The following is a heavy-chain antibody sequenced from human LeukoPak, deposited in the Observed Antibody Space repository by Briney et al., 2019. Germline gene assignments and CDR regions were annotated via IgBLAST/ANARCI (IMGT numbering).Heavy chain of an antibody. D-gene: IGHD2-2*01. Sequence: GASVKVSCKASGYTFTGYYMHWVRQAPGQGLEWMGWINPNSGGTNYAQRFQGRVTMTRDTSISTAYMALSRLSSDDTAVYYCARPPPYCSSTSCLDAFDIWGQGTMVTVSS. V-gene: IGHV1-2*02. J-gene: IGHJ3*02. CDR1: GYTFTGYY. CDR3: ARPPPYCSSTSCLDAFDI. CDR2: INPNSGGT.